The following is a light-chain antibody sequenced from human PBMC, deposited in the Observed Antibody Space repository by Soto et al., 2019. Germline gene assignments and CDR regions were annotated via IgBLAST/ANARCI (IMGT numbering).Light chain of an antibody. CDR2: GAS. Sequence: DIQMTQSPSSLSASVGDRVAITCRSSQSISDYLNWYQQKPGKALKLVIYGASNLQSGVPPRFRGSGSGSELTLTISGLQPDDFAIYFCQQSYSLPLTFGPGTKVDV. J-gene: IGKJ3*01. CDR3: QQSYSLPLT. CDR1: QSISDY. V-gene: IGKV1-39*01.